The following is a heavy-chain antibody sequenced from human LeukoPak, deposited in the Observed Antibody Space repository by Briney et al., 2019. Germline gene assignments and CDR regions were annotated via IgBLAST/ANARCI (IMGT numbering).Heavy chain of an antibody. CDR2: ISYDGSNK. J-gene: IGHJ4*02. Sequence: PGGSLRLSCAASGFTFSSYGMHWVRQAPGKGLEWVAVISYDGSNKYYADSVKGRFTISRDNSKNTLYLQMNSLRAEDTAVYYCASQHPADYWGQGTLVTVSS. CDR3: ASQHPADY. CDR1: GFTFSSYG. V-gene: IGHV3-30*03.